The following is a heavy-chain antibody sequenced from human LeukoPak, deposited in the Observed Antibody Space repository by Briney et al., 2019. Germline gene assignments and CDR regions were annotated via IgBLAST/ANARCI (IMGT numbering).Heavy chain of an antibody. D-gene: IGHD3-10*01. CDR3: ARRGYYGSGSYPDY. CDR2: ISSSSTYT. V-gene: IGHV3-11*06. J-gene: IGHJ4*02. CDR1: GFIFSDYH. Sequence: PGGSLRLSCAASGFIFSDYHMSWIRQAPEKGLEWVSYISSSSTYTNYADSVKGRFTISRDNAKNSLYLQMNSLRAEDTAVYYCARRGYYGSGSYPDYWGQGTLVTVSS.